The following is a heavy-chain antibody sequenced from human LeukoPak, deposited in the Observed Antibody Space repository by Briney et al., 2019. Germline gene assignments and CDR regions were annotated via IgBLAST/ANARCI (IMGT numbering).Heavy chain of an antibody. CDR3: ARVGGVVPAAVLNYYYYGMDV. Sequence: SVKVSCKASGGTFSSYAISWVRQAPGQGLEWMGGIIPIFGTADYAQKFQGRVTITADESTSTAYMELSSLRSEDTAVYYCARVGGVVPAAVLNYYYYGMDVWGQGTTVTVSS. J-gene: IGHJ6*02. CDR2: IIPIFGTA. V-gene: IGHV1-69*13. CDR1: GGTFSSYA. D-gene: IGHD2-2*01.